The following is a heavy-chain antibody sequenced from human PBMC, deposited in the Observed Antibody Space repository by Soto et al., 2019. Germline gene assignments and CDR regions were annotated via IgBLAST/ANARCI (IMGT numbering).Heavy chain of an antibody. CDR1: GVSRSNYY. J-gene: IGHJ4*02. CDR3: AKSGHTFDRVV. D-gene: IGHD3-10*01. V-gene: IGHV4-59*01. CDR2: MHFSGGA. Sequence: SEIRSLTCTVSGVSRSNYYGSGSRRWPGKAVEHIGYMHFSGGANYSPSLRSRVTISVDTSNNQLSLKLSSMTAADTATYYCAKSGHTFDRVVWGQGILVTVAS.